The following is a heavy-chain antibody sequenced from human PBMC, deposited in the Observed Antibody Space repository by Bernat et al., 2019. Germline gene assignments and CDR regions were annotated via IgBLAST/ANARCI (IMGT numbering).Heavy chain of an antibody. CDR3: AREFVTILGVNYYQYGMDV. Sequence: EVQLVESGGGLVQPGGSLRLSCVASGFTFSSYWMHWVRQAPGKGLVWVSRINSDGSGTRYADSVKGRFTISRDNAKNTLYLQMNSLRAEDTAVYYCAREFVTILGVNYYQYGMDVWGQGTTVTVSS. CDR1: GFTFSSYW. D-gene: IGHD3-3*01. CDR2: INSDGSGT. J-gene: IGHJ6*02. V-gene: IGHV3-74*01.